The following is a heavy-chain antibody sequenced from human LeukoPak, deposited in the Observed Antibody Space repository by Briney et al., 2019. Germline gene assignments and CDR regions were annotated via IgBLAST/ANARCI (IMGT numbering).Heavy chain of an antibody. V-gene: IGHV4-34*01. D-gene: IGHD4-17*01. CDR3: ARGQGTVSRH. CDR2: INHSGSA. Sequence: SETLSLTCTVSGGSFSGYYCTWIRQPPGKGLEWIGEINHSGSANYNPSLKSRVTISLVSSKNQFSLELSSVTAADPDVYYCARGQGTVSRHWGQGTLVTVSS. J-gene: IGHJ4*02. CDR1: GGSFSGYY.